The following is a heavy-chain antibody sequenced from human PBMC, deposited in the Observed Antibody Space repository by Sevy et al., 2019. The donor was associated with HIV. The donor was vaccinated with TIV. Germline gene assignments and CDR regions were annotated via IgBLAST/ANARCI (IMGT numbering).Heavy chain of an antibody. V-gene: IGHV4-39*01. CDR3: ARHVYDSNLNYYYYYCMDV. J-gene: IGHJ6*03. D-gene: IGHD4-4*01. CDR1: GGSISSSSYY. CDR2: IYYSGST. Sequence: SETLSLTCTVSGGSISSSSYYWGWIRQPPGKGLEWIGSIYYSGSTYYNPSLRSRVTISVDTSKNQFSLKLSSVTAAETAVYYCARHVYDSNLNYYYYYCMDVWGKGTTVTVSS.